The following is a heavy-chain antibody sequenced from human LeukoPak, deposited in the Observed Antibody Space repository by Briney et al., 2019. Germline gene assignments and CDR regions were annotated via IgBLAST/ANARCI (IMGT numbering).Heavy chain of an antibody. CDR1: GYTFTSYY. D-gene: IGHD6-13*01. Sequence: ASVKVSCKASGYTFTSYYMHWVRQAPGQGLEWMGIINPSGGSTSYAQKFQGRVTMTRDTSTSTVYMELSSLRAEDTAVYYCARGPIGRGTAAGYFDYWGQGTLVTVSS. J-gene: IGHJ4*02. CDR3: ARGPIGRGTAAGYFDY. CDR2: INPSGGST. V-gene: IGHV1-46*01.